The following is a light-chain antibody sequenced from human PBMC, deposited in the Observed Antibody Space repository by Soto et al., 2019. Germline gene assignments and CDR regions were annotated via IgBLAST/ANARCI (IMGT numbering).Light chain of an antibody. J-gene: IGLJ1*01. CDR3: NSYTTTSALV. CDR1: SADIGSHDY. V-gene: IGLV2-14*01. CDR2: EVS. Sequence: VLTQPASVSGSPGQSITISCTGSSADIGSHDYVSWYQQHPGKVPKLIIYEVSKRPSGASDHFSGSKSGNAAYLSISGLQPEDEADYYCNSYTTTSALVFGTGTKVTVL.